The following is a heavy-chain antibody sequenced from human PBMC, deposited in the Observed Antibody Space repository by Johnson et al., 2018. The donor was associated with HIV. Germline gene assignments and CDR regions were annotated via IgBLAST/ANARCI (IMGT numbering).Heavy chain of an antibody. CDR3: ARDPKEIKTFDI. CDR2: ISGSGSSS. CDR1: GFTFSSYA. D-gene: IGHD5-24*01. Sequence: VQLVESGGGVVQPGGSLRLSCAASGFTFSSYAMSWVRQAPGKGLEWVSDISGSGSSSYYADSVKGRFTISRDKSKNTLYLQVNSLRAEDTAVHYCARDPKEIKTFDIWGRGTMVTVSS. J-gene: IGHJ3*02. V-gene: IGHV3-23*04.